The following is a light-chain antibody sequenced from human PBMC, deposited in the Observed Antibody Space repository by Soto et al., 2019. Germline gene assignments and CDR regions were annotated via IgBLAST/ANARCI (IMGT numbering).Light chain of an antibody. CDR2: EAS. CDR1: SSDVGSYNL. J-gene: IGLJ2*01. V-gene: IGLV2-23*02. Sequence: QSVLTQPAPVSGSPGQSITISCTGTSSDVGSYNLVSWYQQHPGKAPKLMIYEASKRPSGVSNRFSGSKSGNTASLTISGLQAEDEADYFCSSYAGVSTFVLFGGGTKVTVL. CDR3: SSYAGVSTFVL.